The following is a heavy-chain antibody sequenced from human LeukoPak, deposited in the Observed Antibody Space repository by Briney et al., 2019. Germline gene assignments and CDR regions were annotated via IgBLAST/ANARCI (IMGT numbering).Heavy chain of an antibody. D-gene: IGHD6-13*01. CDR1: GYTFTSYD. J-gene: IGHJ4*02. CDR3: ARGQGSHGQQLGDY. V-gene: IGHV1-8*01. Sequence: ASVKVSCKASGYTFTSYDINWVRQATGQGLEWMGWMNPNSGNTGYAKKFQDRVAMTRNTSISTAYMELNSQTSEDTAVYYCARGQGSHGQQLGDYWGQGTLVTVSS. CDR2: MNPNSGNT.